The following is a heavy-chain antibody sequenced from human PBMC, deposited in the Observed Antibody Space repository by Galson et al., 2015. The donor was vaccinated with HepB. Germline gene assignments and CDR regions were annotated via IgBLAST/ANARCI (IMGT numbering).Heavy chain of an antibody. Sequence: SVKVSCKASGYTFTSYDINWVRQATGQGLEWMGWMNPNSGNTGYAQKFQGRVTMTRNTSISTAYMELSSLRSEDTAVYYCARGLRTAPDAFDIWGQGTMVTVSS. J-gene: IGHJ3*02. CDR2: MNPNSGNT. D-gene: IGHD2-2*01. CDR1: GYTFTSYD. CDR3: ARGLRTAPDAFDI. V-gene: IGHV1-8*01.